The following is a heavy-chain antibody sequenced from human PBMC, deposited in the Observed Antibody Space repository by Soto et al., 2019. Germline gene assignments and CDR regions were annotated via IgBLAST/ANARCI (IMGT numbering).Heavy chain of an antibody. CDR2: IWYDGSNK. CDR1: GFTFSSYG. Sequence: LRLSCAASGFTFSSYGMHWVRQAPGKGLEWVAVIWYDGSNKYYADSVKGRFTISRDNSKNTLYLQMNSLRAEDTAVYYCARSYYYDSSGYSDAFDIWGQGTMVTVSS. D-gene: IGHD3-22*01. J-gene: IGHJ3*02. V-gene: IGHV3-33*01. CDR3: ARSYYYDSSGYSDAFDI.